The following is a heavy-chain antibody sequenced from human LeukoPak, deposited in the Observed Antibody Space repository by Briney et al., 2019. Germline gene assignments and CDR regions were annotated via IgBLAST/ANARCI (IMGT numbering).Heavy chain of an antibody. D-gene: IGHD3-10*01. Sequence: SETLSLTCAVSGGSIRSSRPYWGWIRQSPGKGLEWIGSIDDFGRAYYRPSLRSRASISIDTSKTQISLTLTSVAATDTAQYYCAMHEKGSYFVPWGQGTLVTVS. J-gene: IGHJ5*02. CDR1: GGSIRSSRPY. CDR3: AMHEKGSYFVP. V-gene: IGHV4-39*01. CDR2: IDDFGRA.